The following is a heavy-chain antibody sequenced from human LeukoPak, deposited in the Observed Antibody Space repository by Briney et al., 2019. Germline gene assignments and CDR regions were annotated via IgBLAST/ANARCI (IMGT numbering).Heavy chain of an antibody. CDR1: GFTFSSFS. CDR2: ISAGSSTI. CDR3: VRVGRWELPDAFDI. Sequence: GGSLRLSCAASGFTFSSFSMDWVRQAPGKGLEWVSYISAGSSTIYYADSVKGRFTISRDNAKNSLYLQMNSLRAEDTAVYYCVRVGRWELPDAFDIWGQGTMVTVSS. J-gene: IGHJ3*02. V-gene: IGHV3-48*01. D-gene: IGHD4-23*01.